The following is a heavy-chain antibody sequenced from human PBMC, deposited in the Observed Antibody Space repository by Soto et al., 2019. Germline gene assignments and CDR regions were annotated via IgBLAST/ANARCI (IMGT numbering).Heavy chain of an antibody. CDR2: IYWTDDK. D-gene: IGHD3-10*01. Sequence: KESGPTLVKPTQTLTLTCTFSGFSISTRGMGVSWIRQPPGKALEWLAVIYWTDDKRYSPSLKSRLTITKDTSKNQVVLTMTDMDPVDTATYYCAHRKSSYYGSENSYYYGMDVWGQGTTVTVSS. CDR1: GFSISTRGMG. J-gene: IGHJ6*02. V-gene: IGHV2-5*01. CDR3: AHRKSSYYGSENSYYYGMDV.